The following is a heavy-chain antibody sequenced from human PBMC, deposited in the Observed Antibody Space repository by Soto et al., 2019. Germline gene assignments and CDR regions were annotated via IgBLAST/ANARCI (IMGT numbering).Heavy chain of an antibody. D-gene: IGHD6-19*01. CDR3: AKGPAFRAVAGPFDY. V-gene: IGHV3-23*01. CDR2: ISGSGGST. CDR1: GFTFSSYA. J-gene: IGHJ4*02. Sequence: GGSMRLSCAASGFTFSSYAMSWVRQAPGKGLEWVSAISGSGGSTYYADSVKGRFTISRDNSKNTLYLQMNSLRAEDTAVYYCAKGPAFRAVAGPFDYWGQGTLVTVSS.